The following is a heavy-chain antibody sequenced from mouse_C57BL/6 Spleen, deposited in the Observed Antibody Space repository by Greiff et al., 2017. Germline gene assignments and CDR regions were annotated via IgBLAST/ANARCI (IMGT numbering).Heavy chain of an antibody. CDR2: IHPNSGST. J-gene: IGHJ1*03. V-gene: IGHV1-64*01. D-gene: IGHD2-5*01. CDR3: ARGYSNYLWYFDV. CDR1: GYTFTSYW. Sequence: QVQLQQPGAELVKPGASVKLSCKASGYTFTSYWMHWVKQRPGQGLEWIGMIHPNSGSTNYNEKFKSKATLTVDKSSSTAYMQLSSLTSEDSAVYDCARGYSNYLWYFDVWGTGATVTVSS.